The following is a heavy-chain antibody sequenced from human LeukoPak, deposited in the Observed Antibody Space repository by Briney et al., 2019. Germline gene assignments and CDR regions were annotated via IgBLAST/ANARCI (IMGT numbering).Heavy chain of an antibody. CDR2: INEYNGNT. J-gene: IGHJ4*02. CDR3: ATQYCSSTSCYPYWVDY. Sequence: GASVKVSCKASGYTFPSYGISWVRPAPGQGLEWMGWINEYNGNTNYAQQRQGRVTMTTDTSTSTAYMELRSLRPDDTAVYYCATQYCSSTSCYPYWVDYWGQGTLVTVSS. D-gene: IGHD2-2*01. CDR1: GYTFPSYG. V-gene: IGHV1-18*01.